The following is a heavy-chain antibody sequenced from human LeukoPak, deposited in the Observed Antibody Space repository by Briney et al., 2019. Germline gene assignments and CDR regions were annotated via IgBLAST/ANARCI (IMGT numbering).Heavy chain of an antibody. J-gene: IGHJ4*02. D-gene: IGHD4-17*01. CDR3: ARADPDDYGDYVFDY. CDR1: GFTVSSNY. CDR2: IYSGGST. V-gene: IGHV3-66*01. Sequence: GGSLRLSCAASGFTVSSNYMSWVRQAPGKGLEWVSAIYSGGSTYYADSVKGRFTISRDNSKNTLYLQMNSLRAEDTAVYYCARADPDDYGDYVFDYWGQGTLVTVSS.